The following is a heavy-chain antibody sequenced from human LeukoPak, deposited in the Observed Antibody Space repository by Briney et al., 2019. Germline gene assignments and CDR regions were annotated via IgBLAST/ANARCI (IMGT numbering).Heavy chain of an antibody. J-gene: IGHJ3*02. CDR3: ARGHDYVWGSYRSQTAEDTFDI. D-gene: IGHD3-16*02. Sequence: ASVKVSCKASGYTFTSYGISWVRQAPGQGLEWMGWISAHNGNTNYAQKLQGRVTMTTDTSTSTAYMELRSLRSDDTAVYYCARGHDYVWGSYRSQTAEDTFDIWGQGTMVTVSS. CDR1: GYTFTSYG. V-gene: IGHV1-18*01. CDR2: ISAHNGNT.